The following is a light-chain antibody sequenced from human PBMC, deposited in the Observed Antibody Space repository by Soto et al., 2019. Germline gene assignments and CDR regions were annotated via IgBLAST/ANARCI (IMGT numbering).Light chain of an antibody. CDR2: EVS. CDR1: SSDVGGYNY. CDR3: SSYAGSNNPLYV. V-gene: IGLV2-8*01. Sequence: QSVLTQPPSASGSPGQSVNITCTGTSSDVGGYNYVSWYQQHPGKAPKLMIYEVSKRPSGVPDRFSGSKSGNTASLTVSGLQAEDEADYYCSSYAGSNNPLYVFGTGTKVTVL. J-gene: IGLJ1*01.